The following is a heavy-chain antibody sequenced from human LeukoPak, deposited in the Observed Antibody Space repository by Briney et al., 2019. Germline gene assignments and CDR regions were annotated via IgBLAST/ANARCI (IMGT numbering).Heavy chain of an antibody. V-gene: IGHV1-2*02. CDR1: GYAFTGYY. CDR2: INPNSGGT. J-gene: IGHJ4*02. CDR3: ARENYGSGRVIDY. Sequence: GASVKVSCKASGYAFTGYYMHWVRQAPGQGLEWMGWINPNSGGTNYAQKFQGRVTMTRDTSISTAYMELSRLRSDDTAVYYCARENYGSGRVIDYWGQGTLVTVSS. D-gene: IGHD3-10*01.